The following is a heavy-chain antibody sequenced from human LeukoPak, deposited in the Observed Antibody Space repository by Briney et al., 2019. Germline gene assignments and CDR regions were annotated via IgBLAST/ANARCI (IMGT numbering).Heavy chain of an antibody. CDR2: IYHSGST. CDR1: GGSISSGGYY. J-gene: IGHJ4*02. CDR3: ARGEGIAAAGTIDY. D-gene: IGHD6-13*01. V-gene: IGHV4-30-2*01. Sequence: SQTLSHTCTVSGGSISSGGYYWSWIRQPPGKGLEWIGYIYHSGSTYYNPSLKSRVTISVDRSKNQFSLKLSSVTAADTAVYYCARGEGIAAAGTIDYWGQGTLVTVSS.